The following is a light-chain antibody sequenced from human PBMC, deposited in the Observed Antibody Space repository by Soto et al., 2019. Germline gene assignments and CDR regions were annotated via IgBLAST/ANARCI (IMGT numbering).Light chain of an antibody. CDR1: QSVSSY. Sequence: IVLTHSPATLSFSPWEGATLSSRASQSVSSYLAWYQQKPGQAPRLLIYGAGSRATGIPDRFSGSGSGTDFTLTINRLEPEDFAVYYCQHYGSSPRTFGQGTKVDIK. J-gene: IGKJ1*01. V-gene: IGKV3-20*01. CDR3: QHYGSSPRT. CDR2: GAG.